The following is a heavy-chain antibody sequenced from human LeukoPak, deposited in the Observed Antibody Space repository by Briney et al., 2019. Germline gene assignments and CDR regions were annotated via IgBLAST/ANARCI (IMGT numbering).Heavy chain of an antibody. CDR3: AAAGTGTTYYFDY. CDR2: IVVGSGNT. V-gene: IGHV1-58*02. Sequence: ASVKVSCKASGFTFTSSAMQWVRQARGQRLEWIGWIVVGSGNTNYAQMFQERVTITRDMSTSTAYMELSSLRSEDTAVYYCAAAGTGTTYYFDYWGQGTLVTVSS. CDR1: GFTFTSSA. J-gene: IGHJ4*02. D-gene: IGHD1-1*01.